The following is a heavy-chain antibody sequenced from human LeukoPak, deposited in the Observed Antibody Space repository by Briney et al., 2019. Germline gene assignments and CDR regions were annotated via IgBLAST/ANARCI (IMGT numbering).Heavy chain of an antibody. CDR2: IYSGGNT. CDR3: AKEGRAYYYDSETDAFDI. Sequence: GGSLRLSCTVSGFTVSSNSMSWVRQAPGKGLEWVSFIYSGGNTHYSDSVKGRFTISRDNSKNTLYLQMNSLRAEDTAVYYCAKEGRAYYYDSETDAFDIWGQGTMVTVSS. J-gene: IGHJ3*02. CDR1: GFTVSSNS. D-gene: IGHD3-22*01. V-gene: IGHV3-53*05.